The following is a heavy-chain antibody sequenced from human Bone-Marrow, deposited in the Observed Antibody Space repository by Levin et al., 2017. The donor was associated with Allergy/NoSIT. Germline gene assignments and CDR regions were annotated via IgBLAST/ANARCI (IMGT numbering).Heavy chain of an antibody. V-gene: IGHV1-69*06. J-gene: IGHJ4*02. CDR1: GGIFSTYV. CDR2: IVPIFGTT. CDR3: AGSSSGTGQFDH. D-gene: IGHD6-6*01. Sequence: KISCKASGGIFSTYVISWVRQAPGQGLEWMGGIVPIFGTTHYAQKLQGRITITADKSTSTAYMELSRLRSEDTAVDYCAGSSSGTGQFDHWGQGTLVTVSS.